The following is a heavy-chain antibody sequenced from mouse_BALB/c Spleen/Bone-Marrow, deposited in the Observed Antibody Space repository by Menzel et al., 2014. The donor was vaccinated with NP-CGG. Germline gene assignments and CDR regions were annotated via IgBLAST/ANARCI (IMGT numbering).Heavy chain of an antibody. J-gene: IGHJ2*01. D-gene: IGHD2-1*01. V-gene: IGHV4-1*02. CDR1: GFDFSRYW. CDR3: ARGNYYGHLDY. Sequence: EVQLQESGGGLVQPGGSLKLSCAASGFDFSRYWMSWVRQAPGKGLQWIGEINPDSRTINYTPSLKDKLIISRDNAKNTLYLQMSKVRSEDTALYYCARGNYYGHLDYWGQGTTLTVSS. CDR2: INPDSRTI.